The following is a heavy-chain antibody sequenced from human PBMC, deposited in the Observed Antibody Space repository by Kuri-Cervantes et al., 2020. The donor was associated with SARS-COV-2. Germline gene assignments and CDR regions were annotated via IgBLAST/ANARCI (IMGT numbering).Heavy chain of an antibody. CDR2: VNPNSGNT. CDR1: GDNFIAYY. V-gene: IGHV1-8*03. CDR3: ARDSFVAVAGDSTFDY. D-gene: IGHD6-19*01. Sequence: ASVKVSCKSSGDNFIAYYVHWVRQAPGQGLEWMGWVNPNSGNTGYAQKFQGRVTITRNTSISTAYMELSSLRSEDTAMYYCARDSFVAVAGDSTFDYWGQGTLVTVSS. J-gene: IGHJ4*02.